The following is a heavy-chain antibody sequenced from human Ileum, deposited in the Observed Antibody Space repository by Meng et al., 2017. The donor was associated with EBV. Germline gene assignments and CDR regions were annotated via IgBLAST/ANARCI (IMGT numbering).Heavy chain of an antibody. CDR2: IYYSGTT. J-gene: IGHJ4*02. CDR1: GGSVSISSYY. D-gene: IGHD5-18*01. Sequence: VELQESGPGLVKPSATLSLTGTVSGGSVSISSYYWSWIRQPPGKGLEWIGYIYYSGTTNYNPSLESRVTISVDTSKNQFSLKLRSVAASDTAVYYCARGWDTAMDSGWGQGTLVTVSS. V-gene: IGHV4-61*01. CDR3: ARGWDTAMDSG.